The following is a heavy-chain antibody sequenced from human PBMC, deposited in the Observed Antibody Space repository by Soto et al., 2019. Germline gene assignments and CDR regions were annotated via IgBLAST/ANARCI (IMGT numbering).Heavy chain of an antibody. J-gene: IGHJ6*02. V-gene: IGHV3-23*01. Sequence: PGGSLRLSCAASGFTFSSYAMSRVRQAPGKGLEWVSAISGSGGSTYYADSVKGRVTISSDNSKNTLYLQMNSLRAEDTAVYYCAKDLDPPRAYYDFLSGYYSPYYYGMDVWGQGTLVTVSS. CDR3: AKDLDPPRAYYDFLSGYYSPYYYGMDV. CDR1: GFTFSSYA. CDR2: ISGSGGST. D-gene: IGHD3-3*01.